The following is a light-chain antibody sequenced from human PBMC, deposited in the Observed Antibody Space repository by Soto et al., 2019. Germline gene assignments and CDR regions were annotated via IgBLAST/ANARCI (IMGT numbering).Light chain of an antibody. Sequence: EIVLTQSPGTLSLSPGERATLSCRASQSVSSSYLAWYQQKPGQAPRLLIYGASSRATGIPDRFSGSGSGTDFTLTISRLEPEDFAVYHCQQYGSPITFGQGTRLEL. CDR3: QQYGSPIT. CDR2: GAS. V-gene: IGKV3-20*01. CDR1: QSVSSSY. J-gene: IGKJ5*01.